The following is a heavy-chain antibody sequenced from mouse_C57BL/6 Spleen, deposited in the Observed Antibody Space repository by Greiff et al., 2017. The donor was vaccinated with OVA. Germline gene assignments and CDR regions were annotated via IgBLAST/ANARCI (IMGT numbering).Heavy chain of an antibody. CDR3: ARGAGYWYCGV. CDR1: GYTFTDYY. V-gene: IGHV1-26*01. Sequence: VQLQQSGPELVKPGASVKISCKASGYTFTDYYMNWVKQSHGKSLEWIGDINPNNGGTSYNQKFKGKATLTVDKSSSTAYMELRSLTSEDSAVYYCARGAGYWYCGVWGTGTTVTVSS. D-gene: IGHD3-3*01. J-gene: IGHJ1*03. CDR2: INPNNGGT.